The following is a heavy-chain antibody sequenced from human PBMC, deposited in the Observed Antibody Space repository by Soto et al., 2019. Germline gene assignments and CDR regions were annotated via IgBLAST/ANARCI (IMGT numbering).Heavy chain of an antibody. CDR1: GGSISSSSYY. Sequence: PSETLSLTCTVSGGSISSSSYYWGWIRQPPGKGLEWIGSIYYSGGTYYNPSLKSRVTISVDTSKNQFSLKLSSVTAADAAVYYCATDSYGYIYYYYYGMDVWGQGTTVTVSS. J-gene: IGHJ6*02. D-gene: IGHD5-18*01. V-gene: IGHV4-39*01. CDR3: ATDSYGYIYYYYYGMDV. CDR2: IYYSGGT.